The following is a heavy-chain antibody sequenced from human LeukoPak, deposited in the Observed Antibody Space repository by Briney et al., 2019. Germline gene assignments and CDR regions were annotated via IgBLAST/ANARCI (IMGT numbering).Heavy chain of an antibody. J-gene: IGHJ6*03. V-gene: IGHV3-33*06. Sequence: GGSLRLSCVASAFTFRGYGMHWVRQAPGKGLEWLSLLWYDGSNEYYADSVKGRFTISRDNSKNTLYLQMNSLRAEDTAVYYCAKGMTTGPRSVYHYMDVWGKGTTVTVSS. CDR1: AFTFRGYG. D-gene: IGHD4-17*01. CDR2: LWYDGSNE. CDR3: AKGMTTGPRSVYHYMDV.